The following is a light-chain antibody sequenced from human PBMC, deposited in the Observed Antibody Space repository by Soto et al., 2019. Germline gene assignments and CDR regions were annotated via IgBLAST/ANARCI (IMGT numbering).Light chain of an antibody. CDR1: SSTIGSNT. V-gene: IGLV1-44*01. Sequence: QTVVTQPPAASVPPGQRVTISCSGGSSTIGSNTVDWYQQLPGTAPKLLIYSNDQRPSGVPDRFSGSRSGTSASLAISGLQPDDEGIYYCAVWGNNLNGPGVFGGGTKLTVL. J-gene: IGLJ3*02. CDR3: AVWGNNLNGPGV. CDR2: SND.